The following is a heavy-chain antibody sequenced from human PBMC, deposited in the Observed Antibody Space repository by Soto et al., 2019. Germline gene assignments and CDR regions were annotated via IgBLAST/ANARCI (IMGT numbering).Heavy chain of an antibody. V-gene: IGHV1-18*04. J-gene: IGHJ3*01. Sequence: ASVKVSCKASIFTSSGISWVRQAPGQRLEWMGWISTHNGNTIYAQKFQGRVIMTMDTSTTTVYMELRSLRPDDTAVYLCAREGILGLFDAYDLWGQGTMVTVS. CDR3: AREGILGLFDAYDL. CDR2: ISTHNGNT. CDR1: IFTSSG. D-gene: IGHD3-3*01.